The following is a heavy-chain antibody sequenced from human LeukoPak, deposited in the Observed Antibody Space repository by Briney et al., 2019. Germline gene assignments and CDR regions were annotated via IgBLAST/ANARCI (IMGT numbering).Heavy chain of an antibody. D-gene: IGHD3-9*01. J-gene: IGHJ4*02. CDR1: GFTFDDYA. CDR2: ISWNSGSI. V-gene: IGHV3-9*01. Sequence: GGSLRLSCAASGFTFDDYAMHWVRQAPGEGLEWVSGISWNSGSIGYADSVKGRFTISRDNAKNSLYLQMNSLRAEDTALYYCAKSRHDILTGYYDYWGQGTLVTVSS. CDR3: AKSRHDILTGYYDY.